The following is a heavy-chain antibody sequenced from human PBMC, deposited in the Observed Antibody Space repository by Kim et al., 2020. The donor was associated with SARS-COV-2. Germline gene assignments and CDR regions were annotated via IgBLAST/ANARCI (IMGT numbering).Heavy chain of an antibody. D-gene: IGHD3-10*01. CDR3: AQPISGSYYYYGMDV. CDR1: GGTFSSYA. J-gene: IGHJ6*02. CDR2: IIPIFGTA. Sequence: SVKVSCKASGGTFSSYAISWVRQAPGQGLDWMGGIIPIFGTANYAQKFQGRVTITADESTSTAYMELSSLRSEDTAVYYCAQPISGSYYYYGMDVWGQGTTVTVSS. V-gene: IGHV1-69*13.